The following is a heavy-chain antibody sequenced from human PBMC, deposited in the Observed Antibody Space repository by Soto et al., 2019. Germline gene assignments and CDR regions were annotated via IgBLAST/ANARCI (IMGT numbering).Heavy chain of an antibody. D-gene: IGHD3-22*01. CDR3: ARKTLKRGMIVVVTREPLAEWAFDI. CDR1: GGSISSGGYY. CDR2: IYYSGST. Sequence: PSETLSLTCTVSGGSISSGGYYWSWIRQHPGKGLEWIGYIYYSGSTYYNPSLKSRVTISVDTSKNQFSLKLSSVTAADTAVYYCARKTLKRGMIVVVTREPLAEWAFDIWGQGTMVTVS. J-gene: IGHJ3*02. V-gene: IGHV4-31*03.